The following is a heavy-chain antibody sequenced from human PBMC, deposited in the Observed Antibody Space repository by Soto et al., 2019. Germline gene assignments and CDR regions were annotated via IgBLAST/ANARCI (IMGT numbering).Heavy chain of an antibody. Sequence: ASMKVSCQASGYTFPNYGISWVRQAPGQGLEWMGWISAYNGNTNYAQKLQGTVTMTTDTSTRTAYMELRSLRSDDTAVYYSARDSLIAGAGTAGYCYYRMDVCGQGITVTVYS. CDR1: GYTFPNYG. CDR2: ISAYNGNT. D-gene: IGHD6-19*01. CDR3: ARDSLIAGAGTAGYCYYRMDV. J-gene: IGHJ6*02. V-gene: IGHV1-18*04.